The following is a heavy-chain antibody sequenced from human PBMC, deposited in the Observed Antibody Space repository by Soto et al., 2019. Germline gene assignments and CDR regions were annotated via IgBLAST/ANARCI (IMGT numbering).Heavy chain of an antibody. CDR2: ISYDGSNK. Sequence: GGSLRLSCAASGFTFSSYGMHWVRQAPGKGLEWVAVISYDGSNKYYADSVKGRFTISRDNAKNSLYLQMNSLRAEDTAVYYCARDLYSSSWYADAFDIWGQGTMVTVS. J-gene: IGHJ3*02. CDR1: GFTFSSYG. CDR3: ARDLYSSSWYADAFDI. D-gene: IGHD6-13*01. V-gene: IGHV3-30*03.